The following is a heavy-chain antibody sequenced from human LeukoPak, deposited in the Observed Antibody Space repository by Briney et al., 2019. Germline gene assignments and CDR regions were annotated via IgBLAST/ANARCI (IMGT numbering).Heavy chain of an antibody. D-gene: IGHD3-22*01. V-gene: IGHV3-21*01. J-gene: IGHJ4*02. CDR2: ISSSSSYI. CDR1: GFTFITYS. Sequence: GGSLRLSCAASGFTFITYSMTWVRQAPGKGLEWVSSISSSSSYIYYADSVKGRFTISRDNAKNSLHLQMNSLRAEDAAVYYCARDHYYDSSKGWIDYWGQGPLVTVSS. CDR3: ARDHYYDSSKGWIDY.